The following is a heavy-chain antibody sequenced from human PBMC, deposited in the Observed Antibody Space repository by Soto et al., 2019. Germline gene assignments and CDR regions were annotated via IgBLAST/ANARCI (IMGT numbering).Heavy chain of an antibody. CDR1: GFTFSSYA. CDR2: ISGSGGST. Sequence: EVQLLESGGGLVQPGGSLRLSCAASGFTFSSYAMSWVRQAPGKGLEWVSAISGSGGSTYYADSVKGRFTISRDNSKNTLYLQMNSLRVEDTAVYYCAKVYDFWSGSSRSGYWGQGTLVTVSS. J-gene: IGHJ4*02. V-gene: IGHV3-23*01. CDR3: AKVYDFWSGSSRSGY. D-gene: IGHD3-3*01.